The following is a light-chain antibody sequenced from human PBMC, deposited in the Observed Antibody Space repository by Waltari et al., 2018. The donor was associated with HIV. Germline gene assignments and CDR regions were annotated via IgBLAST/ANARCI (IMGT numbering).Light chain of an antibody. J-gene: IGLJ2*01. CDR3: GTWDTSLSAGV. CDR2: DNN. CDR1: SSNIANNY. V-gene: IGLV1-51*01. Sequence: QSVLTQPPAVSAAPGQTVTISCSGSSSNIANNYVSWYQQLPGTAPKLLLYDNNRSSSAIPDRFSGSKSGTSATLAIAGLQTGDEADYYCGTWDTSLSAGVFGGGTKVTVL.